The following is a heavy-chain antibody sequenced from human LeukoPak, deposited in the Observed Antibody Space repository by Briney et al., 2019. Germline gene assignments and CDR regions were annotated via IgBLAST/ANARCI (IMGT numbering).Heavy chain of an antibody. CDR3: ASDVYSSASGNWFDP. D-gene: IGHD6-6*01. J-gene: IGHJ5*02. V-gene: IGHV4-59*01. CDR2: IYYSGST. CDR1: GGSTSSYY. Sequence: PSETLSLTCTVSGGSTSSYYWSWIRHPPRKGLEWSGYIYYSGSTNHNPYLKSRVTISVDTSKNQFSLKLSSVTAADTAVYSCASDVYSSASGNWFDPWGQGTLVTVSS.